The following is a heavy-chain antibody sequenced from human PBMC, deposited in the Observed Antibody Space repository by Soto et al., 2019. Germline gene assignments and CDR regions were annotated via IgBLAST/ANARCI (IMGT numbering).Heavy chain of an antibody. D-gene: IGHD6-19*01. CDR3: ARRQQWPNHFDY. CDR2: MNPNSGNT. Sequence: QVQLVQSGAEVKKPGASVKDSCKASGYTFTSYDINWVRQATGQGLEWMGWMNPNSGNTGYAQKVQGSVTMTRNTSISTAYMELSSLRSEDTAVYYCARRQQWPNHFDYWGQGTLVTVSS. V-gene: IGHV1-8*01. J-gene: IGHJ4*02. CDR1: GYTFTSYD.